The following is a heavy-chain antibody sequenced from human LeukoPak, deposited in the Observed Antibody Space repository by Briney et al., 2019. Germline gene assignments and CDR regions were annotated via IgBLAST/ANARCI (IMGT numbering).Heavy chain of an antibody. D-gene: IGHD3-22*01. CDR2: INTNTGNP. CDR1: GYTFTSYA. V-gene: IGHV7-4-1*02. Sequence: ASVKASCKAPGYTFTSYAMNWVRQAPGQGLEWMGWINTNTGNPTYAQGFTGRFVFSLDTSVSTAYLQISSLKAEDTAVYYCARVSYDSSGYNDAFDIWGQGTMVTVSS. CDR3: ARVSYDSSGYNDAFDI. J-gene: IGHJ3*02.